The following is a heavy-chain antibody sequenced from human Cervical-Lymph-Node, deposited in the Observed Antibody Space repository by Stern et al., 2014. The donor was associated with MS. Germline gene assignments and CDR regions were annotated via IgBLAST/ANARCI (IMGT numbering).Heavy chain of an antibody. D-gene: IGHD3-10*01. CDR1: GGSVSSGNYY. J-gene: IGHJ4*02. CDR2: ISTSGIT. V-gene: IGHV4-61*02. Sequence: QVQLVESGPGLVKPSQTLSLTCTVSGGSVSSGNYYWTWIRQPAGKGLEWIGRISTSGITNYNPSLKSRVPLSVDTSRKQFSLKLISVTAADTAVYFCARDRGRYYGSGTYIYYFDYWGQGALVTVSS. CDR3: ARDRGRYYGSGTYIYYFDY.